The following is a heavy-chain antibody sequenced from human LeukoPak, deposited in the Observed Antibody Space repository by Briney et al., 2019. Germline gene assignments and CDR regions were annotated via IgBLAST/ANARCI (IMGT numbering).Heavy chain of an antibody. CDR1: GGSISSYY. D-gene: IGHD3-3*01. Sequence: SETLSLTCTVSGGSISSYYWSWIRQPAGKGLEWIGRIYTSGSINYNPSLKSRVTMSVDTSKNQFSLKLSSVTAADTAVYYCAREDVLVFGVVDAFDIWGQGTMVTVSS. V-gene: IGHV4-4*07. CDR2: IYTSGSI. J-gene: IGHJ3*02. CDR3: AREDVLVFGVVDAFDI.